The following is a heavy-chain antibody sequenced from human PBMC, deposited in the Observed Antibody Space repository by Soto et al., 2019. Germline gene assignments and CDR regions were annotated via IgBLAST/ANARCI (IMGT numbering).Heavy chain of an antibody. CDR1: GFPFSTYA. J-gene: IGHJ4*02. Sequence: EVQLLESGGGLVQPGGSLRLSCAASGFPFSTYAMNWVRQAPGKGLEWVSIISGSGDSTTYADSVKGRFTISRDNFKKTLYLQMDSLRAEDTAVYYCTNRGGSKVGYWGQGTPVTVSS. V-gene: IGHV3-23*01. CDR3: TNRGGSKVGY. D-gene: IGHD1-26*01. CDR2: ISGSGDST.